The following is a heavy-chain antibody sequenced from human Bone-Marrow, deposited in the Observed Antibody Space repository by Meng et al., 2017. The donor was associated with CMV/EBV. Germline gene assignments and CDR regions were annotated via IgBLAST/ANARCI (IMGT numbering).Heavy chain of an antibody. CDR1: GGSLSSGSFY. CDR2: IYYSGST. V-gene: IGHV4-39*07. D-gene: IGHD5-12*01. CDR3: ARGRGYDLYYGMDV. J-gene: IGHJ6*02. Sequence: GSLRLSCTVSGGSLSSGSFYWSWIRQPPGKGLEWIGSIYYSGSTYYNPSLKSRVTISVDTSKNQFSLNLSSATAADTAVYYCARGRGYDLYYGMDVWGQGTTVTVSS.